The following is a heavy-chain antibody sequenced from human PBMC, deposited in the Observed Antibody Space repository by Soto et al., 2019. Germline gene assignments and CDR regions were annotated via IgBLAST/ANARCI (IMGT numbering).Heavy chain of an antibody. CDR1: GGSITRNNHY. CDR2: ILYSGRT. V-gene: IGHV4-39*01. J-gene: IGHJ4*02. Sequence: QLQLQESGPGLVKPSETLSLTCIVSGGSITRNNHYWGWIRQSPGKGLEWIGSILYSGRTNYNPSLKSRVTLSVETTKTQFSLKMSSVTAADTALYYCARLGSSGWYQGSYFDYWGQGTLVTVSS. CDR3: ARLGSSGWYQGSYFDY. D-gene: IGHD6-19*01.